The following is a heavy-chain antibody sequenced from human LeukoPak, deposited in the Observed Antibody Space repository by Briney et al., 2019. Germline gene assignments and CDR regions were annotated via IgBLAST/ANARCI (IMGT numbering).Heavy chain of an antibody. CDR2: ISYDGSNK. D-gene: IGHD3-10*01. J-gene: IGHJ4*02. CDR1: GFTFSSYG. V-gene: IGHV3-30*18. CDR3: AKVTYYYGSGTYY. Sequence: GGSLRLSCAASGFTFSSYGMHWVRQAPGKGLEWVAVISYDGSNKYYADSVKGRFTISRDNSKNTLYLQMNSLRAEDTAVYYCAKVTYYYGSGTYYWGQGTLVTVSS.